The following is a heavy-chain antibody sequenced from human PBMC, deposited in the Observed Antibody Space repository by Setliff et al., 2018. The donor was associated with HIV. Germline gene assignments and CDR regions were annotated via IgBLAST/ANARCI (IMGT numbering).Heavy chain of an antibody. D-gene: IGHD6-19*01. V-gene: IGHV4-4*08. CDR1: GGSISGHY. Sequence: SETLSLTCIVSGGSISGHYWSWIRQPPGKGLEWIGIINNSGKTFYNPSLKSRTTMSVDTSKNHLSLKLSSVTAADTAVYYCAREDGSSWSYDRFYYYGLDVWGQGITVTVSS. CDR3: AREDGSSWSYDRFYYYGLDV. CDR2: INNSGKT. J-gene: IGHJ6*02.